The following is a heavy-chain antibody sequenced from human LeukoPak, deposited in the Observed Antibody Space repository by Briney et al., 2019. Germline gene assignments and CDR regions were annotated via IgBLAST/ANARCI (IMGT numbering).Heavy chain of an antibody. J-gene: IGHJ6*03. CDR2: MNPNSGNT. CDR3: ARGFDCSSTSCYVYYYYYYMDV. Sequence: ASVKVSCKASGYTFTSYDINWVRQATRQGLEWMGWMNPNSGNTGYAQKFQGRVTMTRNTSISTAYMELSSLRSEDTAVYYCARGFDCSSTSCYVYYYYYYMDVWGKGTTVTISS. D-gene: IGHD2-2*01. CDR1: GYTFTSYD. V-gene: IGHV1-8*01.